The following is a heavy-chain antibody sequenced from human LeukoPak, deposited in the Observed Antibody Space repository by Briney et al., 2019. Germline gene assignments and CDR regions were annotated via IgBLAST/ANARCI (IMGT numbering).Heavy chain of an antibody. D-gene: IGHD4-23*01. CDR2: IYYSGST. J-gene: IGHJ4*02. V-gene: IGHV4-59*01. CDR3: ASDPYGGDYFDY. CDR1: GGPFSGYF. Sequence: PSETLSLTCAVSGGPFSGYFWSWIRQPPGKELEWIGYIYYSGSTNYNPSLKSRVTISVDTSKNQFSLKLSSVTAADTAVYYCASDPYGGDYFDYWGQGTLVTVSS.